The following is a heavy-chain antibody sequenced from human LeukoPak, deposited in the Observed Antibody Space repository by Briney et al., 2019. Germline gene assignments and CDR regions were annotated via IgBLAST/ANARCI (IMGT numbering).Heavy chain of an antibody. Sequence: GGSLRLSCAASGFTFSSYSMNWVRQAPGKGLEWVSSISSSSSYIYYADSVKGRFTISRDNAKNSLYLQMTSLRAEDTAVYYCARDEYSGYVHFDYWGQGTLVTVSS. V-gene: IGHV3-21*01. J-gene: IGHJ4*02. CDR2: ISSSSSYI. CDR3: ARDEYSGYVHFDY. CDR1: GFTFSSYS. D-gene: IGHD5-12*01.